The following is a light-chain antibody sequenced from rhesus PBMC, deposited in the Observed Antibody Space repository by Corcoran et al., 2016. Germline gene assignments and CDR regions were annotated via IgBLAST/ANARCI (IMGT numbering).Light chain of an antibody. Sequence: DIQMTQSPSALSSSVGYRVTIFCRASQNIYSNLAWYQQKPGKAPKLLIYAASRLQTGIPSRFSGSGSGTAFTLTINSLQPEDSAAYYCQHYYDDPLTFGGGTKVEVK. CDR1: QNIYSN. J-gene: IGKJ4*01. CDR2: AAS. V-gene: IGKV1-44*03. CDR3: QHYYDDPLT.